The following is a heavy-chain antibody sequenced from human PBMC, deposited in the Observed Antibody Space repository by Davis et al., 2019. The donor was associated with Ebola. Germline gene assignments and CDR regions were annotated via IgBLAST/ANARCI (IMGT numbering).Heavy chain of an antibody. D-gene: IGHD4-17*01. CDR1: GFIFTNAL. CDR3: TTLSTVTTMYFDL. J-gene: IGHJ2*01. V-gene: IGHV3-15*01. CDR2: IKSKTDGGTT. Sequence: GGSLRLSCAASGFIFTNALMSWVRQAPGKGLEWVGHIKSKTDGGTTDYAAPVKGRFAMSRDDSKNTLYLQMNSLKIEDTAVYYCTTLSTVTTMYFDLWGRGTLVTVSS.